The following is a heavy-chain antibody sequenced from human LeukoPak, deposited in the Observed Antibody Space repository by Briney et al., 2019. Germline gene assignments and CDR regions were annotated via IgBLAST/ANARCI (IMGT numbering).Heavy chain of an antibody. CDR2: IKPSGGDT. CDR3: AREYSSGALDY. CDR1: GYTFTAYK. Sequence: GASVKVSCKASGYTFTAYKMYWVRQPPGQGVEWMGIIKPSGGDTNNAQKFQSRVTMTSDKSTSTLYMELSSLRSEAAAVFYCAREYSSGALDYWGQGTLVTVSS. V-gene: IGHV1-46*01. J-gene: IGHJ4*02. D-gene: IGHD1-26*01.